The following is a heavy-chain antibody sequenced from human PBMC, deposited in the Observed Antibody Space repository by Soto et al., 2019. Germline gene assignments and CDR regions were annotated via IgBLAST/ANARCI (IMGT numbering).Heavy chain of an antibody. CDR2: INSDEIST. CDR1: GITFSSYW. V-gene: IGHV3-74*01. CDR3: ARDRYSYYDFWSGSLPYYYYGMDV. Sequence: GGSLRLSCAASGITFSSYWMHWVRQAPGKGLVWVSRINSDEISTNCADSVKGRFIISRDNAKNTLYLQMSSLRAEDTAVYYCARDRYSYYDFWSGSLPYYYYGMDVWGQGTTVTVSS. J-gene: IGHJ6*02. D-gene: IGHD3-3*01.